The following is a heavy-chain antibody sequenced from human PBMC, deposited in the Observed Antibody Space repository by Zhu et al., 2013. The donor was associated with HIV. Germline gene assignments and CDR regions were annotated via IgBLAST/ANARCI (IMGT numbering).Heavy chain of an antibody. V-gene: IGHV1-8*01. CDR1: GYTFTAHD. CDR2: MNPNSGNT. Sequence: QVQLVQSGAEVKKPGASVKVSCKASGYTFTAHDINWVRQAAGQGPEWMGWMNPNSGNTGYAQRFQGRVTMTRDTSKSIAYMELSSLRSDDTAEYYCARATETYYDFWNSYYYYGLAVWGPRDHGHRLL. D-gene: IGHD3-3*01. J-gene: IGHJ6*02. CDR3: ARATETYYDFWNSYYYYGLAV.